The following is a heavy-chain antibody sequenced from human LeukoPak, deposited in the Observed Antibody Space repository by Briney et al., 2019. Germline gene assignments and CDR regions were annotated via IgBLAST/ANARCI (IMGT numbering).Heavy chain of an antibody. Sequence: GESLRLSCAASGFTFSSYSMNWVRQAPGKGLEWVSYISSSSSTIYYADSVKGRFTISRDNAKNSLYLQMNSLRAEDTAVYYCARGLRELGYSAFDIWGQGTMVTVSS. CDR1: GFTFSSYS. V-gene: IGHV3-48*01. D-gene: IGHD1-26*01. CDR2: ISSSSSTI. CDR3: ARGLRELGYSAFDI. J-gene: IGHJ3*02.